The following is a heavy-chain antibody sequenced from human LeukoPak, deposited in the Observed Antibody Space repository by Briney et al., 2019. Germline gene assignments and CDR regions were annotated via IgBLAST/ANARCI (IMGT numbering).Heavy chain of an antibody. D-gene: IGHD3-22*01. V-gene: IGHV3-15*01. CDR3: TTGDYDDSSGYYDY. J-gene: IGHJ4*02. CDR1: GFTFSMYG. Sequence: GGSLRLSCATSGFTFSMYGIHWVRQAPGKGLEWVGRIKSKTDGGTTDYAAPVKGRFTISRDDSKNTLYLQMNSLKTEDTAVYYCTTGDYDDSSGYYDYWGQGTLVTVSS. CDR2: IKSKTDGGTT.